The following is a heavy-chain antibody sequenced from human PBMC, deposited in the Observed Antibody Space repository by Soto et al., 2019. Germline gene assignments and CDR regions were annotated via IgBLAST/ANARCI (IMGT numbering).Heavy chain of an antibody. CDR3: ARGWGRVVYAMDV. Sequence: QVQLVQSGAEVKKPGASVRVSCKASGYTITSYYIHWVRQAPGQGLEWVSIINPVGGSTNYAQKLQGRVTVTRDTSTSTVHMELSSLRSEDTAVYYCARGWGRVVYAMDVWGQGTTVTVSS. J-gene: IGHJ6*02. CDR2: INPVGGST. CDR1: GYTITSYY. D-gene: IGHD1-26*01. V-gene: IGHV1-46*04.